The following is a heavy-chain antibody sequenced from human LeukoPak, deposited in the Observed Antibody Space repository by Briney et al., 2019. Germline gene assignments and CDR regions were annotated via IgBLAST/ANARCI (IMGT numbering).Heavy chain of an antibody. CDR2: ISGSGGST. D-gene: IGHD3-10*01. V-gene: IGHV3-23*01. CDR1: GFTFSSYA. J-gene: IGHJ3*02. Sequence: GGSLRLSXAASGFTFSSYAMSWVRQAPGKGLEWVSAISGSGGSTYYADSVKGRFTISRDNSKKTLNLQMNSLRAEDTAVYYCAKQSYYGSGSYDWAFDIWGQGTMVTVSS. CDR3: AKQSYYGSGSYDWAFDI.